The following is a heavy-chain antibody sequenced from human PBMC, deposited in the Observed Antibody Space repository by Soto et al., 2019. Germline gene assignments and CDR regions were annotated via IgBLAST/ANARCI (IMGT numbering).Heavy chain of an antibody. CDR3: AKDIVAVGGYETFDV. CDR2: ISGSGGST. D-gene: IGHD5-12*01. J-gene: IGHJ4*02. Sequence: EVQLSQSGGGLVQPGGSLRLSCAASGFTFSNFAMRWVRQAPGKGLEWVSDISGSGGSTYYAESVKGRFTISRDNSKNTLLLQMNSLRAEDTAVYYCAKDIVAVGGYETFDVWGQGTMVTVSS. CDR1: GFTFSNFA. V-gene: IGHV3-23*01.